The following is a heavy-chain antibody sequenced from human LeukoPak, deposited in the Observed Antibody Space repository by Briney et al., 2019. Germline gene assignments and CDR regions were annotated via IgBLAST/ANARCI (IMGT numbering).Heavy chain of an antibody. V-gene: IGHV3-23*01. CDR3: AKDRLMIVVVDDAFDI. D-gene: IGHD3-22*01. J-gene: IGHJ3*02. CDR2: ISGSGGST. CDR1: GFTFSNAW. Sequence: GGSLRLSCAASGFTFSNAWMSWVRQAPGKGLEWVSAISGSGGSTYYADSVKGRFTISRDNSKNTLYLQMNSLRAEDTAVYYCAKDRLMIVVVDDAFDIWGQGTMVTVSS.